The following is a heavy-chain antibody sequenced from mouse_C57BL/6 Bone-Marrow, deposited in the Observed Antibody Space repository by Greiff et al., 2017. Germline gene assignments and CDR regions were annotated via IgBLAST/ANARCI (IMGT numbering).Heavy chain of an antibody. D-gene: IGHD1-1*01. V-gene: IGHV3-6*01. J-gene: IGHJ1*03. CDR1: GYSITSGYY. CDR3: ARDLLLRFYWYFDV. CDR2: ISYDGSN. Sequence: EVQLQQSGPGLVKPSQSLSLTCSVTGYSITSGYYWNWIRQFPGNKLEWMGYISYDGSNNYNPSLKNRISITRDTSKNQFFLKLNSVTTEDTATYYCARDLLLRFYWYFDVWGTGTTVTVSS.